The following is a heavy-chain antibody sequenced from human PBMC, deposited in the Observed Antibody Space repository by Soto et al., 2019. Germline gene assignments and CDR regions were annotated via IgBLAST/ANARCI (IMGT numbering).Heavy chain of an antibody. J-gene: IGHJ4*02. Sequence: PGGSLRLSCAASGFTFSSYGMHWVRQAPGKGLEWVAVIWYDGSNKYYADSVKGRFTISGDNSKNTLYLQMNSLRAEDTAVYYCAREKITIFGVVITHYFDYWGQGTLVTVSS. D-gene: IGHD3-3*01. CDR1: GFTFSSYG. V-gene: IGHV3-33*01. CDR3: AREKITIFGVVITHYFDY. CDR2: IWYDGSNK.